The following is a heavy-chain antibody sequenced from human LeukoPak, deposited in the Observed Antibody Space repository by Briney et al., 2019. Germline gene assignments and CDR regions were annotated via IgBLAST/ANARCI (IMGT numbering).Heavy chain of an antibody. Sequence: GGSLRLSCAASGFTFSDYYMSWIRQAPRKGLEWVSYISSNGNTIYSADSVKGRFTISRDNAENSLYLQMNNLRVEDTAVYYCAREGTIQLWPFFTWGQGTMVTVSS. CDR2: ISSNGNTI. V-gene: IGHV3-11*04. CDR3: AREGTIQLWPFFT. D-gene: IGHD5-18*01. CDR1: GFTFSDYY. J-gene: IGHJ3*01.